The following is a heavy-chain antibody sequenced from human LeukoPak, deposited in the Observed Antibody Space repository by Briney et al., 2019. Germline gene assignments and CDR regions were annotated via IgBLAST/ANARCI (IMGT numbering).Heavy chain of an antibody. CDR1: GFTFSSYA. CDR2: ISYDGSNK. V-gene: IGHV3-30-3*01. J-gene: IGHJ6*02. D-gene: IGHD5-12*01. CDR3: ASSWLYYYYGMDV. Sequence: GGSLRLSCAASGFTFSSYAMHWVRQAPGKGLEWVAVISYDGSNKYYADSVKGRFTISRDNSKNTLYLQMNSLRAEDTAVYYCASSWLYYYYGMDVWGHGTTVTVSS.